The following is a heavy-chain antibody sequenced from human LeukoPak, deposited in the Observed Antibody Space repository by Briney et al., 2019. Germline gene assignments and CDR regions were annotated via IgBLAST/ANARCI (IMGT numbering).Heavy chain of an antibody. Sequence: SETLSLTCTVSGGSISSYYWSWIRQPPGKGLEWIGYIYYSGSTNYNPSLKSRVTISVDTSKNQFSLKLSSVTAADTAVYYCARGGAVGHYYYYMDVWGKGTTVTVSS. D-gene: IGHD6-19*01. J-gene: IGHJ6*03. CDR2: IYYSGST. V-gene: IGHV4-59*01. CDR1: GGSISSYY. CDR3: ARGGAVGHYYYYMDV.